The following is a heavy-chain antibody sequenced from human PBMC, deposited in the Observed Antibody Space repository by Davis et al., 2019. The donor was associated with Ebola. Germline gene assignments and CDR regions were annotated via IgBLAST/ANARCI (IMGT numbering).Heavy chain of an antibody. D-gene: IGHD1-1*01. V-gene: IGHV1-69*04. Sequence: SSVNVSCKASVGTFSSYAISWVRQAPGQGLEWMGRIIPILGIANYAQKFQGRVTITADKSTSTAYMELSSLRSEDTAVYYCAKGVGTTVDYWGQGTLVTVSS. J-gene: IGHJ4*02. CDR2: IIPILGIA. CDR1: VGTFSSYA. CDR3: AKGVGTTVDY.